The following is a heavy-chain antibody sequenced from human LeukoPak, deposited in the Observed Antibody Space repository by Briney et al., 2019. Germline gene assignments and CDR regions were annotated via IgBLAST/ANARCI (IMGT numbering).Heavy chain of an antibody. CDR2: INPNSGGT. CDR3: ARVSEGAAAARGGYYYFGMDV. Sequence: ASVKVSCKASGYTFTGYYMHWVRQAPGQGLEWMGWINPNSGGTNYAQKFQGRVTMTRDTSISTAHVELSRLRSADTAVFYCARVSEGAAAARGGYYYFGMDVWGQGTTVTVSS. J-gene: IGHJ6*02. V-gene: IGHV1-2*02. D-gene: IGHD6-13*01. CDR1: GYTFTGYY.